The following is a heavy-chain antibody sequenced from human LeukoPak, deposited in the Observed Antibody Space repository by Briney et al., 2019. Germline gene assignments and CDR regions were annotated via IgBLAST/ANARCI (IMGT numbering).Heavy chain of an antibody. V-gene: IGHV3-23*01. CDR3: AKDGSIAAAVTPFDY. CDR1: GFTFSSYA. Sequence: ESGGSLRLSCAASGFTFSSYAMSWVRQAPGKGLEWVSAISGSGGSTYYADSVKGRFTISRDNSKNTLYLQMNSLRAEDTAVYYCAKDGSIAAAVTPFDYWGQGTLVTVSS. D-gene: IGHD6-6*01. CDR2: ISGSGGST. J-gene: IGHJ4*02.